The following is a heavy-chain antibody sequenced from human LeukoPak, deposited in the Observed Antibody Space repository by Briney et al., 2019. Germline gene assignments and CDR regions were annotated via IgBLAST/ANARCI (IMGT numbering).Heavy chain of an antibody. CDR1: GFTFSSHC. CDR3: ATGSYVYDYNNYDF. V-gene: IGHV3-74*01. CDR2: IKSDGGGT. D-gene: IGHD5/OR15-5a*01. Sequence: PGGSLRLSCAASGFTFSSHCMHWVRQAPGEGLVWVSRIKSDGGGTTYADSVKGRFTISGDNAKSTLYLQMNSLTAEDTAVYFCATGSYVYDYNNYDFWGQGTLVTVSS. J-gene: IGHJ4*02.